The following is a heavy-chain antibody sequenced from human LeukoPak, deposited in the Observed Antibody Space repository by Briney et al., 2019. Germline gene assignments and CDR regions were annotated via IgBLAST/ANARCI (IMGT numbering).Heavy chain of an antibody. J-gene: IGHJ3*02. V-gene: IGHV3-23*01. CDR1: GFTFSGYA. Sequence: PGGSLRLSCAASGFTFSGYAMSWVRQAPGKGLEWVSGLSGTGESTYIADSLKGRFTISRDNSRDTLYLQMNSLRAEDTAIYYCAKSQWLVRIDAFDIWGQGTMVTVSS. D-gene: IGHD5-12*01. CDR2: LSGTGEST. CDR3: AKSQWLVRIDAFDI.